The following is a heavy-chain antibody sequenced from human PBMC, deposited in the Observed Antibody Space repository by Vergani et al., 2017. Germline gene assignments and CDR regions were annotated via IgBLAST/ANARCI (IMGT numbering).Heavy chain of an antibody. CDR2: IYYSGST. CDR1: GGSISSSSYY. D-gene: IGHD3-10*01. V-gene: IGHV4-39*07. CDR3: ARDGGSGSYSFDY. J-gene: IGHJ4*02. Sequence: QLQLQESGPGLVKPSETLSLTCTVSGGSISSSSYYWGWIRQPPGKGLEWIGSIYYSGSTYYNPSLKSRVTISVDTSKNQFSLKLSSVTAADTAVYYCARDGGSGSYSFDYWGQGTRVTVSS.